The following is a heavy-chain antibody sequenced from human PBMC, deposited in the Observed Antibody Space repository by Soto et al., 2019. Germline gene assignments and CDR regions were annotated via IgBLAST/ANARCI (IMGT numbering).Heavy chain of an antibody. D-gene: IGHD2-21*01. V-gene: IGHV3-49*04. CDR2: IRNTPYGGKT. CDR1: GFRFSEHA. CDR3: SRGSFCYYGP. Sequence: DVQLVESGGGVVAPGRSLRLSCNCSGFRFSEHALTWVRQAPGKGLEWVGFIRNTPYGGKTDYAASVRGRFTISRDDSASIAYLHMNSLKTEGSGLYYCSRGSFCYYGPWGPGTLVTVSA. J-gene: IGHJ5*02.